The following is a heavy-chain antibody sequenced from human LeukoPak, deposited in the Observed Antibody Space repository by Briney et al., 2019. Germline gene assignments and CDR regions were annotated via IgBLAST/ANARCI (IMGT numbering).Heavy chain of an antibody. J-gene: IGHJ3*02. D-gene: IGHD3-22*01. V-gene: IGHV1-8*01. CDR2: MNPNSGNT. CDR3: ARGYRSLYDSSGSRDAFDI. CDR1: GYTFTSYD. Sequence: GASVKVSCKASGYTFTSYDINWVRQATGRGLEWMGWMNPNSGNTGYAQKFQGRVTMTWSTSISTAYMELSSLRSGDTAVYYCARGYRSLYDSSGSRDAFDIWGQGTMVTVSS.